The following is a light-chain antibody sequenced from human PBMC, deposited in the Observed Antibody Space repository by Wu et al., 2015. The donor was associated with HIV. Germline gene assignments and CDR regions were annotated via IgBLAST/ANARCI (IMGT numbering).Light chain of an antibody. CDR2: DAS. V-gene: IGKV3-11*01. J-gene: IGKJ5*01. CDR3: QQHANWPLT. CDR1: QSVSGT. Sequence: EIVLTQSPATLSFSPGETATLSCRASQSVSGTLAWYQQRPGQAPRLLIYDASTRATGIPARFSGSGSVTDFTLTISSLEPEDFAIYYCQQHANWPLTFGQGTRLEIK.